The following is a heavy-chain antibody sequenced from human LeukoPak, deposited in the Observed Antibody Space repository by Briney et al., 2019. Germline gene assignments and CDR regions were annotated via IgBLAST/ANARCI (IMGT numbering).Heavy chain of an antibody. CDR1: GGSISSYY. Sequence: PSETLSLTCTVSGGSISSYYWSWIRQPPGKGLEWIGYIYYSGSTNYNPSLKSRVTISVDTSKNQFSLKLSSVTAADTAVYYCARAHRLGYYFDYWGQGTLVTVSS. CDR2: IYYSGST. V-gene: IGHV4-59*01. J-gene: IGHJ4*02. D-gene: IGHD3-16*01. CDR3: ARAHRLGYYFDY.